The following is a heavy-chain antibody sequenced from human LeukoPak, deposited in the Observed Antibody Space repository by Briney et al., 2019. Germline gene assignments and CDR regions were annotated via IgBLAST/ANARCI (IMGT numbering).Heavy chain of an antibody. Sequence: ASVKVSCKVSGYTLTELSMHWVRQAPGKGLEWMGGFDPEDGETIYAQKFQGRVTMTEDTSTDTAYMELSSLRSEDTAVYYCAGSDSSGTNLDYWGQGTLVTVSS. CDR3: AGSDSSGTNLDY. J-gene: IGHJ4*02. V-gene: IGHV1-24*01. CDR1: GYTLTELS. CDR2: FDPEDGET. D-gene: IGHD3-22*01.